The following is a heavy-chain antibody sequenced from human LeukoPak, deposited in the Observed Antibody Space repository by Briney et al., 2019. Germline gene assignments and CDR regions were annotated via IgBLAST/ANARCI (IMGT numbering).Heavy chain of an antibody. CDR1: GFTFSSYS. D-gene: IGHD1-26*01. V-gene: IGHV3-21*01. CDR3: ARDRSRGYFDY. CDR2: ISSSSSYI. J-gene: IGHJ4*02. Sequence: GRSLRLSCAASGFTFSSYSMNWVRQAPGKGLEWVSSISSSSSYIYYADSVKGRFTISRDNAKNSLYLQMNSLRAEDTAVYYCARDRSRGYFDYWGQGTLVTVSS.